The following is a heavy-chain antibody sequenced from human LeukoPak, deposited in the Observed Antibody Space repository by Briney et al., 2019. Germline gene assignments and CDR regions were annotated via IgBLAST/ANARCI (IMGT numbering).Heavy chain of an antibody. Sequence: GGSLRLSCAASGFTLSSYAMSWVRQAPGKGLEWVSSIIGGGGSTFHADSVKGRFTISRDNSKNTLYLQMNSLRAEDTAVYYCARASKGGYSDYWGQGTLVTVSS. D-gene: IGHD3-22*01. CDR2: IIGGGGST. J-gene: IGHJ4*02. V-gene: IGHV3-23*01. CDR3: ARASKGGYSDY. CDR1: GFTLSSYA.